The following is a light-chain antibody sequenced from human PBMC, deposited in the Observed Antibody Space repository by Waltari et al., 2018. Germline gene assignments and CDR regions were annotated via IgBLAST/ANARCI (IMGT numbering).Light chain of an antibody. Sequence: QSAPTQPRPVSGSPGQSVTISCTGTSSDVGGYNYVSWFQQHPGKAPKLMIHDVSKRPSGVPDRFSGSKSGNTASLTISGLQADDETDYYCCSYAGRYTWVFGGGTKLTVL. J-gene: IGLJ3*02. CDR3: CSYAGRYTWV. V-gene: IGLV2-11*01. CDR2: DVS. CDR1: SSDVGGYNY.